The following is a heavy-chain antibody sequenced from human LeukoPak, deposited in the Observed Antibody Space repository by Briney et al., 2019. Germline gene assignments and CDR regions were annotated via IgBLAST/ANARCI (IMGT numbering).Heavy chain of an antibody. D-gene: IGHD4-11*01. V-gene: IGHV4-4*02. Sequence: SETLSLTCTVSGGSISETYWWSWARQPPGKGLEWIGQIHRSGSTNYDPSLKNRLIISLDRSKNQFSLSLNSVTAADTALYFCARETDYSHPNYFDPWGQGILVTVSS. J-gene: IGHJ5*02. CDR2: IHRSGST. CDR1: GGSISETYW. CDR3: ARETDYSHPNYFDP.